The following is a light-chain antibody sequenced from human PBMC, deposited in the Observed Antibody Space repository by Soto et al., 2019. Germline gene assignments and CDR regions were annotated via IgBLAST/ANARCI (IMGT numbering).Light chain of an antibody. V-gene: IGKV1-39*01. CDR3: QQSYTTPRA. CDR1: QSISNY. J-gene: IGKJ1*01. Sequence: DIQMTQSPSSLSASVGDRVTITCRASQSISNYLNWYQQKSGKAPKLLIYAASSLQSGVPSRFRGSGSGTDFTLTISSLQPEDCATYYCQQSYTTPRAFGQGTKVEIK. CDR2: AAS.